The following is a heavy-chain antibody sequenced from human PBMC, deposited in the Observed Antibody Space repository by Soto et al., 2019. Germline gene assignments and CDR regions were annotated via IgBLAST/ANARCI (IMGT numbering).Heavy chain of an antibody. J-gene: IGHJ4*02. CDR2: INPFGGSR. Sequence: QVELVQSGAEVKKPGASVKVSCKASGYIFTSYYLHWVRQAPGQGLEWMGWINPFGGSRMFAQSFQGRVTFTRDTSTSTVYMELSGLRSDDTAVYYCSRVDPGETSPFDHWGQGTLVTVSS. CDR1: GYIFTSYY. D-gene: IGHD2-2*03. CDR3: SRVDPGETSPFDH. V-gene: IGHV1-46*03.